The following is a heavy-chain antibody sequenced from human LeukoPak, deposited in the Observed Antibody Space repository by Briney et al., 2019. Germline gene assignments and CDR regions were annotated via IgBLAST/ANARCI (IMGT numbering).Heavy chain of an antibody. CDR3: ARRTTVVGPAPFDH. D-gene: IGHD4-23*01. V-gene: IGHV3-23*01. J-gene: IGHJ4*02. Sequence: PGGSLRLSCAASGFSFSIYAMSWVRQAPGKGLEWVSAISPGGDTIYYLDSVRGRFTISRDNSKNTLYLQMNSLRAEDTAVYYCARRTTVVGPAPFDHWGQGTLVIVSS. CDR2: ISPGGDTI. CDR1: GFSFSIYA.